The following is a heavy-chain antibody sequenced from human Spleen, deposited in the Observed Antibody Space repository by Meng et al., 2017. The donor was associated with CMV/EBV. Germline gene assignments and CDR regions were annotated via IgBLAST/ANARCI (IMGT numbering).Heavy chain of an antibody. CDR3: ARYCSSTSCYNFDY. Sequence: GSLRLSCAVYGGSFSGYYWSWIRQPPGKGLEWIGEINHSGSTNYNPSLKSRVTISVDTSKNQFSLKLSSVTAADTAVYYCARYCSSTSCYNFDYWGQGTLVTVSS. J-gene: IGHJ4*02. CDR1: GGSFSGYY. CDR2: INHSGST. V-gene: IGHV4-34*01. D-gene: IGHD2-2*01.